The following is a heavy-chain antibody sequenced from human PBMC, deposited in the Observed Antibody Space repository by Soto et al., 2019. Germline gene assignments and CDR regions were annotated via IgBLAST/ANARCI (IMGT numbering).Heavy chain of an antibody. J-gene: IGHJ6*02. CDR3: ARVRVSRIQLWLLVYGMDV. V-gene: IGHV4-59*01. CDR2: IYYSGST. D-gene: IGHD5-18*01. CDR1: GGSISSYY. Sequence: SETLSLTCTVSGGSISSYYWSWIRQPPGKGLEWIGYIYYSGSTNYNPSLKSRVTISVDTSKNQFSLKLSSVTAADTAVYYCARVRVSRIQLWLLVYGMDVWGQGTTVTVSS.